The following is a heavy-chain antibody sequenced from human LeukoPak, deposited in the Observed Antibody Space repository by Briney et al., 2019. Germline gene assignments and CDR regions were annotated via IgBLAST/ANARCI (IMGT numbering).Heavy chain of an antibody. V-gene: IGHV4-39*01. J-gene: IGHJ5*02. Sequence: SETLSLTCTVSGASISSSSYYWSWIRQPPGKGLEWIGSIYYTGSTYNNPSLKSRVTISVDTSKNQFSLKLSSVTAADTAVYYCARRGIVPAAIKGFDPWGQGTLVTVSS. CDR1: GASISSSSYY. CDR2: IYYTGST. CDR3: ARRGIVPAAIKGFDP. D-gene: IGHD2-2*02.